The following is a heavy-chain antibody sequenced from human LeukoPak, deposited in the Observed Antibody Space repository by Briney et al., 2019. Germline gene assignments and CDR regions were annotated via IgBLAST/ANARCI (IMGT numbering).Heavy chain of an antibody. CDR2: MNPNSGNT. CDR1: GYTFTSYD. V-gene: IGHV1-8*01. Sequence: GASVKVSCKASGYTFTSYDINWVRQATGQGLEWMGWMNPNSGNTGYAQKFQGRVTMTRNTSISTVYMELSSLRSEDTAVYYCARVYETTVTTGWGNWFDPWGQGTLVTVSS. J-gene: IGHJ5*02. D-gene: IGHD4-17*01. CDR3: ARVYETTVTTGWGNWFDP.